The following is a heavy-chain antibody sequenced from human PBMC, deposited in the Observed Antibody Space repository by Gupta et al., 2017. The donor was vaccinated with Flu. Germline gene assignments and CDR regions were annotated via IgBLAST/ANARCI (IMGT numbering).Heavy chain of an antibody. Sequence: EVQLLESGGGLVQPGGSLRLSCAASGFSFNNYAMGWVRQAPGKGLEWVSVISSTSAFTFYADSVQGRFAISRENYKNTLYLQMSSLRAEDMAVYYCVKKGSTQIRDSRYYYFDHWGQGALVTVSS. V-gene: IGHV3-23*01. CDR2: ISSTSAFT. CDR1: GFSFNNYA. D-gene: IGHD6-13*01. J-gene: IGHJ4*02. CDR3: VKKGSTQIRDSRYYYFDH.